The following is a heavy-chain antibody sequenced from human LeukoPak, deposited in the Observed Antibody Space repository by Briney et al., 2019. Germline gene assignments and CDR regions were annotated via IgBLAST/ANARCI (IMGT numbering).Heavy chain of an antibody. CDR1: GGTFSSYG. V-gene: IGHV1-18*01. CDR3: ARSRYSSSWYNY. D-gene: IGHD6-13*01. J-gene: IGHJ4*02. CDR2: ISAYNGNT. Sequence: ASVKVSCKASGGTFSSYGISWVRQAPGQGLEWMGWISAYNGNTNYAQKLQGRVTMTTDTSTSTAYMELRSLRSDDTAVYYCARSRYSSSWYNYWGQGTLVTVSS.